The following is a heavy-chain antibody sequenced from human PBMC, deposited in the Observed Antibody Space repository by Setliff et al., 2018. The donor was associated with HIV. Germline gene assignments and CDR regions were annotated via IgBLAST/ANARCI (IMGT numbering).Heavy chain of an antibody. Sequence: PGGSLRLSCTASGFTFSDYWMTWVRQAPGKGLEWVANIRDDGSETYYAPSVKGRFTISRDNAKNSLYLQMDSLRVEDTTVYYCMRKLAPGHGMDVWGQGTTVTVSS. CDR1: GFTFSDYW. CDR3: MRKLAPGHGMDV. D-gene: IGHD3-3*02. J-gene: IGHJ6*02. CDR2: IRDDGSET. V-gene: IGHV3-7*01.